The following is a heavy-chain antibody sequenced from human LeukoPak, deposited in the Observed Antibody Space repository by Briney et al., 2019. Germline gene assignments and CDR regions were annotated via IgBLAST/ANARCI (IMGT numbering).Heavy chain of an antibody. D-gene: IGHD1-14*01. CDR3: ATFTGPRNSFDP. V-gene: IGHV1-2*06. CDR2: IDPNSGDT. J-gene: IGHJ3*01. Sequence: ASVKVSCKASGHSFNAYYIHWVRQTPGQGLQWMGRIDPNSGDTKYTQKFQGRVSMTRGTSISTAYMELSRLTSDDTAVYYCATFTGPRNSFDPSGQGTMVTVSS. CDR1: GHSFNAYY.